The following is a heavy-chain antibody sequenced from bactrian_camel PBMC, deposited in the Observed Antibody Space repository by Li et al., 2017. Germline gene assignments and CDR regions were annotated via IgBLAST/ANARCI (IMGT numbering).Heavy chain of an antibody. CDR3: ATDHMGWVNGIPGRENY. CDR2: INSDGSST. J-gene: IGHJ4*01. V-gene: IGHV3S31*01. D-gene: IGHD5*01. CDR1: GFTFSSYS. Sequence: DVQLVESGGGLVQPGGSLKLSCAASGFTFSSYSMSWVRQAPGKGLEWISAINSDGSSTYYKDSVKGRFTISRDNAKSTLYLQMNSLKSEDTAVYYCATDHMGWVNGIPGRENYWGQGTQVTVS.